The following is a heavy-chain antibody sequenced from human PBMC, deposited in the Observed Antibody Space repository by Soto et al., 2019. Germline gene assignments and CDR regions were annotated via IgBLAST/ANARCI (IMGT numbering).Heavy chain of an antibody. CDR3: SRDRCDFWSGYYSSGAVDI. CDR2: IYYSVST. J-gene: IGHJ3*02. Sequence: SATLSLTCTVSGGSVSSGSYYCSWIRQPPGKGLEWIGYIYYSVSTNYNPSLKSRVTISVDTSKNQFSLKLSSVTAADTAVYYRSRDRCDFWSGYYSSGAVDIWGKGTTVTVSS. CDR1: GGSVSSGSYY. D-gene: IGHD3-3*01. V-gene: IGHV4-61*01.